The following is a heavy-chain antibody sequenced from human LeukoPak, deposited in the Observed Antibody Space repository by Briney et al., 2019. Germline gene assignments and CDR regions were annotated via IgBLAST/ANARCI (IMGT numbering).Heavy chain of an antibody. CDR3: AGSLGYCTSNVCYLKY. J-gene: IGHJ4*02. Sequence: ASVKVSCKASGYTFTNHGISWVPQAPGQGLEWMGWINVYNGETNYSQKVQGRVTVTTDTSTITVYMELRSLRSDDTAVYYCAGSLGYCTSNVCYLKYWGQGTLDTVSS. V-gene: IGHV1-18*04. CDR1: GYTFTNHG. CDR2: INVYNGET. D-gene: IGHD2-8*01.